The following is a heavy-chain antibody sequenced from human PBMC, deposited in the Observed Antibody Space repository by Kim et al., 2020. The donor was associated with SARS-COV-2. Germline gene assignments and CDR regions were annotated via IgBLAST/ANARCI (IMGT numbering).Heavy chain of an antibody. J-gene: IGHJ5*02. V-gene: IGHV4-39*07. CDR2: IYYSGST. D-gene: IGHD1-26*01. CDR1: GGSISSSSYY. Sequence: SETLSLTCTVSGGSISSSSYYWGWIRQPPGKGLEWIGSIYYSGSTYYNPSLKSRVTISVDTSKNQFSLKLSSVTAADTAVYYCARGVLEWELDWFDPWGQGTLVTVSS. CDR3: ARGVLEWELDWFDP.